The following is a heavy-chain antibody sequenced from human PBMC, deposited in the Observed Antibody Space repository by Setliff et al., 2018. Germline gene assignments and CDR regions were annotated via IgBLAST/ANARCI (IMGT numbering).Heavy chain of an antibody. D-gene: IGHD2-15*01. CDR3: ARTCSGRGCYAVLAS. Sequence: GSLRLSCAASGFTFSIYRMHWVRQAPGKGLEWVAVILEDGVKKYHADSVKGRFTISRDNSKNTLYLQMNSLRPEDTAVYYCARTCSGRGCYAVLASWGQGTPVTVSS. V-gene: IGHV3-30*03. CDR2: ILEDGVKK. J-gene: IGHJ5*02. CDR1: GFTFSIYR.